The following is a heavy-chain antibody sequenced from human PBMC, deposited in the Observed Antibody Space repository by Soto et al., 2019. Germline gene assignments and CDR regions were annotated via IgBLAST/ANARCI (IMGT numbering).Heavy chain of an antibody. Sequence: ASVKVSCKPSGYSFSAHYIFWVRQAPGQGLEWMGWMHPSSGGTNFAQEFEGRVTLTRDTSLSTAYMELSGLKSDDTAVYYCAREAPTGYLDYWGKGTLVTVSS. D-gene: IGHD4-4*01. CDR3: AREAPTGYLDY. V-gene: IGHV1-2*02. J-gene: IGHJ4*02. CDR2: MHPSSGGT. CDR1: GYSFSAHY.